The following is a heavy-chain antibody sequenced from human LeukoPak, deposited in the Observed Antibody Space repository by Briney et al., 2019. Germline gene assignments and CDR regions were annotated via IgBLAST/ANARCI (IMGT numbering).Heavy chain of an antibody. Sequence: SETLSLTCAVYGGSFSAYYWSWIRQPPGKGLEWIGEINHSGSTNYNPSLKSRVTISVDTSKNQFSLKMSSVPAADTAVYYCARSNCNGGSCYGGKKKTQLGPRWFDPWGQGTLVTVSS. V-gene: IGHV4-34*01. J-gene: IGHJ5*02. D-gene: IGHD2-15*01. CDR2: INHSGST. CDR1: GGSFSAYY. CDR3: ARSNCNGGSCYGGKKKTQLGPRWFDP.